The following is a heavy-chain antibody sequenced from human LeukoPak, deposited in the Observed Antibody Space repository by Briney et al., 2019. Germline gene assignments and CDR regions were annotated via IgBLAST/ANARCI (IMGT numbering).Heavy chain of an antibody. CDR3: ARESRLRRENYYYGLDV. Sequence: GGSLRLSCAASGFTFSSYAMSWVRQAPGKGLEWVSSVSGFVYNIYYADSVKGRFTISRDTSKNTLYLQMNSLRADDTAVYYCARESRLRRENYYYGLDVWGQGTTVTVSS. D-gene: IGHD1-26*01. J-gene: IGHJ6*02. CDR2: VSGFVYNI. V-gene: IGHV3-23*01. CDR1: GFTFSSYA.